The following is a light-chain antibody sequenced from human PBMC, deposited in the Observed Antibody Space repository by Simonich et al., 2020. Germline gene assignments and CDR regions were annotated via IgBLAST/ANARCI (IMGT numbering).Light chain of an antibody. CDR1: QSVLYSSNNKHY. V-gene: IGKV4-1*01. Sequence: DIVMTQSPDSLAVSLGERATINCKSSQSVLYSSNNKHYLAWYQKKPGPPPKLLISWASTRESGVPDRFSGSGSGTDFTLTISSLQAEDVAVYYCQQYYSTPRTFGQGTKVEIK. CDR2: WAS. J-gene: IGKJ1*01. CDR3: QQYYSTPRT.